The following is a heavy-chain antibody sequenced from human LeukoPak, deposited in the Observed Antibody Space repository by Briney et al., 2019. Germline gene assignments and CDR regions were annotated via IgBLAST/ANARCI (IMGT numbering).Heavy chain of an antibody. CDR2: IYYSGST. CDR3: ARDRGFLENYFDY. J-gene: IGHJ4*02. CDR1: GGSISSYY. D-gene: IGHD3-3*01. Sequence: SETLSLTCTVSGGSISSYYWSWLRQPPGKGLEWIGYIYYSGSTNYNPSLKSRVTISVDTSKNQFSLKLSSVTAADTAVYYCARDRGFLENYFDYWGQGTLVTVSS. V-gene: IGHV4-59*01.